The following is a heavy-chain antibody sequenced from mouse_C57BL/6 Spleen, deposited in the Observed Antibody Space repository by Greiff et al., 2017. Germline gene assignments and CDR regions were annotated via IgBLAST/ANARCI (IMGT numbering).Heavy chain of an antibody. D-gene: IGHD1-1*01. CDR1: GFTFTDYY. Sequence: EVKLVESGGGLVQPGGSLSLSCAASGFTFTDYYMSWVRQPPGKALEWLGFIRNKANGYTTEYSASVKGRFTISRDNSQSILYLQMNALRAEDSATYYCARYKGIYGGFLYYYAMDYWGQGTSVTVSS. J-gene: IGHJ4*01. CDR2: IRNKANGYTT. CDR3: ARYKGIYGGFLYYYAMDY. V-gene: IGHV7-3*01.